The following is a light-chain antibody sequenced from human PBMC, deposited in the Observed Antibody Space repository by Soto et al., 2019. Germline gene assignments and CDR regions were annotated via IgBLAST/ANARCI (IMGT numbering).Light chain of an antibody. CDR1: SSDVGGDNY. Sequence: QSALTQPRSVSGSPGQSVTISCTGTSSDVGGDNYVSWYQQHPGKAPKLMIYDVSKRPSGVPDRFSGSKSGNTASLTISGLQAEDEADYYCCSSAGTYTSVFGGGTQLTVL. CDR2: DVS. V-gene: IGLV2-11*01. CDR3: CSSAGTYTSV. J-gene: IGLJ3*02.